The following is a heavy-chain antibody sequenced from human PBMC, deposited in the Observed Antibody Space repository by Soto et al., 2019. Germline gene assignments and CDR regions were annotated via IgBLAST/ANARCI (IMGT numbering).Heavy chain of an antibody. Sequence: GGSLRLSCAASGFTFSSYWMHWVRQVPEKGLVWVSRINSDGSITNYADAVKGRFTIFRDNVKNTLYLQMNSLRAEDTAVYYCVGCHRSVGGSDRTDYWGQGTLVTVSS. D-gene: IGHD3-16*02. V-gene: IGHV3-74*01. CDR3: VGCHRSVGGSDRTDY. J-gene: IGHJ4*02. CDR2: INSDGSIT. CDR1: GFTFSSYW.